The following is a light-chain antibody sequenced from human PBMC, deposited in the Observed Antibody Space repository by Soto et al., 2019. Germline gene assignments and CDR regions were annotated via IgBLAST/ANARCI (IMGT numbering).Light chain of an antibody. CDR2: EVS. J-gene: IGLJ1*01. Sequence: QSALTQPASVSGSPGHSITISCSGTSSDVGTYKYVSWYQQYPGKAPKLIIYEVSNRPSGVSNRFSGSKSGNTASLTISGLQGEDEADYYCSSYSSTTTYVFGTGTKVTVL. CDR1: SSDVGTYKY. CDR3: SSYSSTTTYV. V-gene: IGLV2-14*01.